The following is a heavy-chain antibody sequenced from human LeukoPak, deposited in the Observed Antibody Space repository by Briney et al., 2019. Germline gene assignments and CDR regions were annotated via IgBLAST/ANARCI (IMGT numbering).Heavy chain of an antibody. CDR3: ARERVVTGDILTGYYKGYYYYYYYMDV. Sequence: PSETLSLTCAVYGGSFSGYYWSWIRQPPGKGLEWIGEINHSGSTNYNPSLKSRVTISVDTSKNQFSLKLSSVTAADTAVYYCARERVVTGDILTGYYKGYYYYYYYMDVWGKGTTVTVSS. V-gene: IGHV4-34*01. CDR2: INHSGST. J-gene: IGHJ6*03. CDR1: GGSFSGYY. D-gene: IGHD3-9*01.